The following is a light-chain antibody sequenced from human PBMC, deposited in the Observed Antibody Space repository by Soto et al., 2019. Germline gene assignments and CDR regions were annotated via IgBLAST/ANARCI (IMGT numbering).Light chain of an antibody. CDR2: RDR. CDR1: NIGSKN. V-gene: IGLV3-9*01. Sequence: SYELTQPVSVSVAPGQTARITCGGNNIGSKNVHWYQQKPGQAPVLVIYRDRNRPSGIPERFSGSNSGNTATLTISRAQAGDEADYYCQVWDSSTAWVFGGGTKLTVL. J-gene: IGLJ3*02. CDR3: QVWDSSTAWV.